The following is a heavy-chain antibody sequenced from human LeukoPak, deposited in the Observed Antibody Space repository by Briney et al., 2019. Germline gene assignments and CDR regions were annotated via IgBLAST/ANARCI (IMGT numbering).Heavy chain of an antibody. CDR3: AKEKDSSGYYYRVDY. V-gene: IGHV3-43*02. D-gene: IGHD3-22*01. J-gene: IGHJ4*02. CDR1: GFTFGDYA. CDR2: ISGDGGST. Sequence: PGGSLRLSCAASGFTFGDYAMHWVRQAPGKGLEWVSLISGDGGSTYYADSVKGRFTISRDNSKNSLYLQLNSLRTDDTALYYCAKEKDSSGYYYRVDYWGQGTLVTVSS.